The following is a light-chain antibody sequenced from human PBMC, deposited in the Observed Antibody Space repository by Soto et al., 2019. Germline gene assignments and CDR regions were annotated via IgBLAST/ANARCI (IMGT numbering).Light chain of an antibody. V-gene: IGKV3-20*01. Sequence: EIVLTQSPGPLSLSPGERATLSCRSSQSVSSSYLAWYQQKPGQAPRLLIYRTSNRATGIPDRFSGSGSGTDCTLTISRLEPEDVAVYWCQQYDSSPRTFGQGTKVDIK. CDR2: RTS. CDR1: QSVSSSY. J-gene: IGKJ1*01. CDR3: QQYDSSPRT.